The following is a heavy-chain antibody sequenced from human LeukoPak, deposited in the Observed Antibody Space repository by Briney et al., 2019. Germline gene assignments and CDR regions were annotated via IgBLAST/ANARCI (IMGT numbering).Heavy chain of an antibody. J-gene: IGHJ4*02. Sequence: ASVKVSCKASGYTFTSYYMHWVRQAPGQGLEWMGIINPSGGSTSYAQKFQGRVTMTRDTSTSTVYMELSSLRSEDTAVYYCCRMTTVTTPGDYWGQGTLVTVSS. CDR3: CRMTTVTTPGDY. V-gene: IGHV1-46*01. D-gene: IGHD4-17*01. CDR1: GYTFTSYY. CDR2: INPSGGST.